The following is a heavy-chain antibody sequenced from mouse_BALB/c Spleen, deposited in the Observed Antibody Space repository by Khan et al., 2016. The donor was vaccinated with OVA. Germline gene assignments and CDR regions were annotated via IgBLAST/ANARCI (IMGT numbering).Heavy chain of an antibody. J-gene: IGHJ2*01. V-gene: IGHV3-8*02. D-gene: IGHD2-14*01. CDR1: GDSITSGY. CDR2: ISSSDST. CDR3: ARWIYRYDGYFDY. Sequence: EVQLQESGPSLVKPSQTLSLTCSVSGDSITSGYWNWIRKFPGNKLEYMGYISSSDSTFYNPSLKSRISITRDTSKNQYYLQLNSVTTEDTATYYYARWIYRYDGYFDYWGQGTTLTVSS.